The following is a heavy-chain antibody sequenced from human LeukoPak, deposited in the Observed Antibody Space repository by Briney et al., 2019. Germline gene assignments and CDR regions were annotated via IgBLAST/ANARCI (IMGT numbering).Heavy chain of an antibody. D-gene: IGHD3-22*01. J-gene: IGHJ4*02. CDR1: GYTFTSYG. V-gene: IGHV1-18*01. CDR2: ISAYNGNT. Sequence: ASVKVSCKASGYTFTSYGISWVRQAPGQGLEWMGWISAYNGNTNYAQKLQGRVTMTTDTSTSTAYMELRSPRSGDTAVYYCASSHSSGYYYGLWGQGTLVTVSS. CDR3: ASSHSSGYYYGL.